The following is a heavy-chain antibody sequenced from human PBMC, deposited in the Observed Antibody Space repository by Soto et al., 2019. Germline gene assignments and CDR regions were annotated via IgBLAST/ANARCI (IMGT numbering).Heavy chain of an antibody. V-gene: IGHV7-4-1*01. CDR3: ARDAQSIAFDY. CDR1: GGTFSSYA. J-gene: IGHJ4*02. D-gene: IGHD2-21*01. Sequence: ASVKVSCKASGGTFSSYAISWVRQAPGQGLEWMGWISTNTGNPTYAQGFTGRFVFSLDASVSTAYLHISSLKAEDTAVYYCARDAQSIAFDYGGQGTLVTVSS. CDR2: ISTNTGNP.